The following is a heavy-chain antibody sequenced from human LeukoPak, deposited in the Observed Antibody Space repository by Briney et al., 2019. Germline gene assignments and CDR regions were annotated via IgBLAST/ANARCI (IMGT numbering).Heavy chain of an antibody. Sequence: PGGSLRLSCAASGFTFSSYEMNWVRQAPGKGLEWVSVIYSGGSTYYADSVKGRFTISRDNSKNTLYLQMNSLRAEDTAVYYCARESSPTSSDAFDIWGQGTMVTVSS. CDR1: GFTFSSYE. J-gene: IGHJ3*02. D-gene: IGHD5-12*01. CDR2: IYSGGST. V-gene: IGHV3-53*01. CDR3: ARESSPTSSDAFDI.